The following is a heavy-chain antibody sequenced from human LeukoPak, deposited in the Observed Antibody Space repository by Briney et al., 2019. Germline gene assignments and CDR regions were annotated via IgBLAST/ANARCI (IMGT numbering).Heavy chain of an antibody. CDR2: INPNSGGT. CDR1: GYTFTGYY. J-gene: IGHJ6*02. D-gene: IGHD2-2*01. V-gene: IGHV1-2*02. CDR3: ARERHCSSTSCLYYYYVMDV. Sequence: GASVKVSCKASGYTFTGYYMHWVRQAPGQGLEWMGWINPNSGGTNYAQKFQGRVTMTRDTSISTAYMELSRLRSDDTAVYYCARERHCSSTSCLYYYYVMDVWGQGTTVTVSS.